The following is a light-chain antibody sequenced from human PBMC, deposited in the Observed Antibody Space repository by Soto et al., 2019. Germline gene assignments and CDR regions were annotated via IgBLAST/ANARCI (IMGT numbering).Light chain of an antibody. CDR1: QSISDT. Sequence: EIVMTQSPATLSVSPGGRATLSCRASQSISDTLAWYQQKPGQAPRLLIHGASTRAPGFPARFSGSGSGTDFTLTISSLQSEDFAVYYCQQYDNAPPWTFGPGTKVEI. CDR2: GAS. J-gene: IGKJ1*01. CDR3: QQYDNAPPWT. V-gene: IGKV3-15*01.